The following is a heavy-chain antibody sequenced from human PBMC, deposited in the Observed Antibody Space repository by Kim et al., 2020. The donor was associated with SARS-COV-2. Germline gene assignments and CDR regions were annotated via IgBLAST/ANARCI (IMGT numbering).Heavy chain of an antibody. CDR3: AKIGPYFIVGATTSFDY. CDR2: ISGSGGST. Sequence: GGSLRLFCAASGFTFSSYAMSWVRQAPGKGLEWVSAISGSGGSTYYADSVKGRFTISRDNSKNTLYLQMNSLRAEDTAVYYCAKIGPYFIVGATTSFDYWGQGTQVTVSS. V-gene: IGHV3-23*01. J-gene: IGHJ4*02. CDR1: GFTFSSYA. D-gene: IGHD1-26*01.